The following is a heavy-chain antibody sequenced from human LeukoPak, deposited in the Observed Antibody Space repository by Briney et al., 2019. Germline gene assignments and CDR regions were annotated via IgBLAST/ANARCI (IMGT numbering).Heavy chain of an antibody. CDR1: GFTFSSYG. J-gene: IGHJ4*02. Sequence: GGSLRLSCAASGFTFSSYGMHWVRQAPGKGLDWVAVIWYDGSNKYYADSVKGRFTISRDNSKNTLYLQMNSLRAEDTAVYYCAKDLGYAAGIDYWGQGTLVTVSS. CDR2: IWYDGSNK. V-gene: IGHV3-33*06. D-gene: IGHD6-13*01. CDR3: AKDLGYAAGIDY.